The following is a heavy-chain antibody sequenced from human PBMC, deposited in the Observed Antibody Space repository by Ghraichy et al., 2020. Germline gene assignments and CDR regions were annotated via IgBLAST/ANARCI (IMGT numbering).Heavy chain of an antibody. CDR1: GDSVSSNSAA. D-gene: IGHD3-22*01. CDR2: TYYRSKWYN. Sequence: SQTLSLTCAISGDSVSSNSAAWNWIRQSPSRGLEWLGRTYYRSKWYNDYAVSVKSRITINPDTSKNQFSLQLNSVTPEDTAVYFCARDSSGYYHSNYYYYGMDVWGQGTTVTVSS. J-gene: IGHJ6*02. CDR3: ARDSSGYYHSNYYYYGMDV. V-gene: IGHV6-1*01.